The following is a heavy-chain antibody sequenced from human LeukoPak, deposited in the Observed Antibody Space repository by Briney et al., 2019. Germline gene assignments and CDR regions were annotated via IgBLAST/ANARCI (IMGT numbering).Heavy chain of an antibody. CDR1: GYTFTSYG. V-gene: IGHV1-18*01. Sequence: ASVKVSCKASGYTFTSYGISWVRQAPGQGLEWMGWISAYNGNTNYAQKLQGRVTMTTDTSTSTAYMELRSLRSDDTAVYYCARDLNCYDSSGYSSWGQGTLVTVSS. CDR3: ARDLNCYDSSGYSS. D-gene: IGHD3-22*01. CDR2: ISAYNGNT. J-gene: IGHJ4*02.